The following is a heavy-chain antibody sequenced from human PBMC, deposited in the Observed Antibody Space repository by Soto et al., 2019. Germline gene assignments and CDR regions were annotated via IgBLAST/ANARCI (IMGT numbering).Heavy chain of an antibody. D-gene: IGHD1-26*01. J-gene: IGHJ4*02. Sequence: SETLSLTCAVSGGSISSGGYSWSWIRQPPGKGLEWIGYIYHSGSTYYNPSLKSRVTISVDRSKNQFSLKLSSVTAADTAVYYCVRGDADVWEVKYWGQGILVTVS. CDR2: IYHSGST. V-gene: IGHV4-30-2*01. CDR1: GGSISSGGYS. CDR3: VRGDADVWEVKY.